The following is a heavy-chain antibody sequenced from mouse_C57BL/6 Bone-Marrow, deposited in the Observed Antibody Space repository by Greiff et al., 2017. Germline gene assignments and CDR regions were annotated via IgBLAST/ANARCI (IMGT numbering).Heavy chain of an antibody. V-gene: IGHV1-80*01. CDR1: GYAFSSYW. Sequence: QVQLQQSGAELVKPGASVKISCKASGYAFSSYWMNWVKQRPGKGLEWIGKIFPGDGDTNYNGKFKGKATLTADKSSSTAFMQLSSLTSEDSAVYFFARGNWAEDYAMDYWGQGTSVTVSS. CDR2: IFPGDGDT. CDR3: ARGNWAEDYAMDY. D-gene: IGHD4-1*01. J-gene: IGHJ4*01.